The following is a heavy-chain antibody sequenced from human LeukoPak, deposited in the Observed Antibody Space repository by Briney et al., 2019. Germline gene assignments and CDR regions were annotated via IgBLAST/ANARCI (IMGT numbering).Heavy chain of an antibody. V-gene: IGHV3-21*01. J-gene: IGHJ5*02. D-gene: IGHD6-13*01. CDR2: ISSSSSYI. Sequence: PGGSLRLSCAASGFTFSSYSMNWVRQAPGKGLEWVSSISSSSSYIYYADSVKGRFTISRDNAKNSLYLQMNSLRAEDTAVYYCARALAADNWFDPWGQGTLVTVSS. CDR1: GFTFSSYS. CDR3: ARALAADNWFDP.